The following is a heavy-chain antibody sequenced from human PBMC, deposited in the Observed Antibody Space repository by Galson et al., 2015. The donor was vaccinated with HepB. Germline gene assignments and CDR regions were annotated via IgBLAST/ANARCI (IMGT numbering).Heavy chain of an antibody. CDR2: ISYDGDNK. CDR3: AKDPGRAVITSSKWFDP. CDR1: GFDFSRSG. Sequence: SLRLSCAASGFDFSRSGMHWVRQAPGKGLEWVAVISYDGDNKEYAESVKGRFTISGDNSKNTLYLEMNNLRKADTAMYYCAKDPGRAVITSSKWFDPWGQGALVTVSS. V-gene: IGHV3-30*18. D-gene: IGHD4-23*01. J-gene: IGHJ5*02.